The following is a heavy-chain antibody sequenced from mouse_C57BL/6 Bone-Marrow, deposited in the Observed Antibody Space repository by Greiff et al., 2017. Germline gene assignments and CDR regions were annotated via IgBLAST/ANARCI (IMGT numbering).Heavy chain of an antibody. V-gene: IGHV1-5*01. D-gene: IGHD1-1*01. CDR1: GYTFTSYW. CDR2: IYPGNSDT. Sequence: VQLKQSGTVLARPGASVKMSCKTSGYTFTSYWMHWVKQRPGQGLEWIGAIYPGNSDTSYNQQFKGKAKLTAVTSASTAYMELSSLTNEDSAVYYCTIYYGSSAWFAYWGQGTLVTVSA. CDR3: TIYYGSSAWFAY. J-gene: IGHJ3*01.